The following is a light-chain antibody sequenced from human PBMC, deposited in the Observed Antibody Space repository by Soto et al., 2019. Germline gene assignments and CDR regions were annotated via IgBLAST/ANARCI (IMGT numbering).Light chain of an antibody. Sequence: DIQMTQDPAALSASVGYRVTITCRASQSISSYLNWYQQKPGKAPKLLIYAAPSLQSGVPSRFSGSGSGTDFTLTISSLEPEDFAVYYCQRRSSWPLTFGGGTKVDIK. CDR1: QSISSY. J-gene: IGKJ4*01. CDR3: QRRSSWPLT. CDR2: AAP. V-gene: IGKV1-39*01.